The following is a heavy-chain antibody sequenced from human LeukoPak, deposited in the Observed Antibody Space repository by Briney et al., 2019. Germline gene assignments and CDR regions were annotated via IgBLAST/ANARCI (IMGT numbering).Heavy chain of an antibody. V-gene: IGHV1-46*01. J-gene: IGHJ4*02. CDR1: GYTFTSYY. CDR2: INPSGGST. D-gene: IGHD6-13*01. CDR3: ISQYSSSWYEGVNYFDY. Sequence: ASVKVSCKASGYTFTSYYMHWERQAPGQGLEWMGIINPSGGSTSYAQKFQGRVTMTRDTSTSTVYMELSSLRSEDTAVYYCISQYSSSWYEGVNYFDYWGQGTLVTVSS.